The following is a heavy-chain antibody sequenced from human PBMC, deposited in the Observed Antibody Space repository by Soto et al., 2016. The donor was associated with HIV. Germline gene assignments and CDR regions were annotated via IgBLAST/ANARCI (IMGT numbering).Heavy chain of an antibody. CDR3: AKDTTPNTVTDNWFDP. Sequence: EVQLLESGGGLVQPGGSLRLSCAASGFTFSSYAMSWVRQAPGKGLEWVSAISGSGGSTYYADSVKGRSTISRDNSKNTLYLQMNSLRAEDTAVYYCAKDTTPNTVTDNWFDPWGQGTLVTVSS. D-gene: IGHD4-17*01. CDR1: GFTFSSYA. CDR2: ISGSGGST. J-gene: IGHJ5*02. V-gene: IGHV3-23*01.